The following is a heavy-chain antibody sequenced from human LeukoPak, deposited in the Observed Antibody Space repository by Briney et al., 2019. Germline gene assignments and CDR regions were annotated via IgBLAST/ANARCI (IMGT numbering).Heavy chain of an antibody. J-gene: IGHJ3*02. V-gene: IGHV1-2*06. CDR3: HFWSGYYDAFDI. CDR1: GYTFTGYY. D-gene: IGHD3-3*01. CDR2: INPNSGST. Sequence: ASVKVSCKASGYTFTGYYMHWVRQAPGQGLEWMGRINPNSGSTNYAQKFQGRVTVTRDTSISTAYMELSRLRSDDTAVYYCHFWSGYYDAFDIWGQGTMVTVSS.